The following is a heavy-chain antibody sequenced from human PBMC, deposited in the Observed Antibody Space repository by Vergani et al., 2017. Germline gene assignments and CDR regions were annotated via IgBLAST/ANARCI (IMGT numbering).Heavy chain of an antibody. CDR1: GGPISSGDYY. CDR3: AGGRFEQWPPGD. CDR2: IYYSWST. D-gene: IGHD6-19*01. Sequence: QVQLQESGPGLVKPSQTLSLTCTVSGGPISSGDYYWSWSRQPPGKGLEWIGYIYYSWSTYYNPSLKRRITISVDTSKNQYSLKLSSVTAADTAVYYCAGGRFEQWPPGDWGQGTLVTGSS. J-gene: IGHJ4*02. V-gene: IGHV4-30-4*01.